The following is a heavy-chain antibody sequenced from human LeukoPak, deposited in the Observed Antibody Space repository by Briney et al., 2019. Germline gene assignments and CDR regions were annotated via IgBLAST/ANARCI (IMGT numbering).Heavy chain of an antibody. CDR2: INPSGGST. CDR1: GYTFITYY. J-gene: IGHJ4*02. D-gene: IGHD3-22*01. CDR3: ARGGRDYHDSSGFY. Sequence: GASVKVSCKASGYTFITYYIHWARQAPGQGLEWMGVINPSGGSTSYAQKFQGRVRMTRDTSTRTVYMELYSLRSEDTAVYYCARGGRDYHDSSGFYWGRGTLVTVPS. V-gene: IGHV1-46*01.